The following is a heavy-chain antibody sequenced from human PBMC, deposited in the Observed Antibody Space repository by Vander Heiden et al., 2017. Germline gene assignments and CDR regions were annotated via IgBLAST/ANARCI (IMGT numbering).Heavy chain of an antibody. CDR2: IWYDGSNK. CDR1: GVAFNRYD. CDR3: ARDSAWRATRYDYYGMDI. D-gene: IGHD3-16*01. V-gene: IGHV3-33*01. Sequence: QVQLVQAGGGGVQPERSLRLSCHGTGVAFNRYDMHADRQAPGKGLEWVAVIWYDGSNKYYADSVQGRFTISRDNSKNTLYLQMNSLRAEDTAVYYCARDSAWRATRYDYYGMDIWGQGTTVTVSS. J-gene: IGHJ6*02.